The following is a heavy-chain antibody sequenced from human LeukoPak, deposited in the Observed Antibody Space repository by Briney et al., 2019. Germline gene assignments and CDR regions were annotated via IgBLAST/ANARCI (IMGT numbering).Heavy chain of an antibody. Sequence: GGSLRLSCAASGFTFSSYAMSWVRQAPGKGLEWVSAISGSGGSTYYADSVKGRFTISRDNSKNTLYLQMNSLRAEDTAVYYCAKDVYCSSTSCYSDWGQGTLVTVSS. J-gene: IGHJ4*02. CDR3: AKDVYCSSTSCYSD. D-gene: IGHD2-2*02. CDR2: ISGSGGST. V-gene: IGHV3-23*01. CDR1: GFTFSSYA.